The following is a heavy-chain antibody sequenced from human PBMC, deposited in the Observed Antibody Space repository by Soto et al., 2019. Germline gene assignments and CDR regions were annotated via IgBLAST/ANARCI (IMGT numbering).Heavy chain of an antibody. CDR3: ARGAHITIFGVGYRDYYYMDV. V-gene: IGHV3-66*01. CDR2: IYSGGST. Sequence: GGSLRLSCAASGFTVSSNYMSWVRQAPGKGLEWVSVIYSGGSTYYADSVKGRFTISRDNSKNTLYLQMNSLRAEDTAVYYCARGAHITIFGVGYRDYYYMDVWGKGTTVTVSS. D-gene: IGHD3-3*01. CDR1: GFTVSSNY. J-gene: IGHJ6*03.